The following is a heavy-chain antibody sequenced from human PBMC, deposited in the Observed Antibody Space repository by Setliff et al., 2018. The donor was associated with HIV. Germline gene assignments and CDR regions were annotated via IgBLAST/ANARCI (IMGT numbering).Heavy chain of an antibody. CDR3: AKGAGFYGDYTFDP. Sequence: KTSETLSLTCTVSGPSINIHYWSWIRQSPGKGFEWIGYIYSTGSTNYNPSLQSRVTISMVASRNQFSLKVTSVTAADTAVYYCAKGAGFYGDYTFDPWGQGRQVTVSS. CDR2: IYSTGST. CDR1: GPSINIHY. V-gene: IGHV4-59*11. J-gene: IGHJ5*02. D-gene: IGHD4-17*01.